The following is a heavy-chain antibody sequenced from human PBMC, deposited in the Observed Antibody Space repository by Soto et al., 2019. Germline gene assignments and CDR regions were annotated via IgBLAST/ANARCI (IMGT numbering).Heavy chain of an antibody. CDR3: AKNLLVTMPDAFDI. V-gene: IGHV1-2*02. D-gene: IGHD3-10*01. Sequence: XSGKVSCNASGYPFTGYYMHWVRQAPGQGLEWMGWINPNSGGTNYAQNFQGRVTMTRDTSISTAYMELSRLRSDDTAVYYCAKNLLVTMPDAFDIWGQGTMVTV. J-gene: IGHJ3*02. CDR1: GYPFTGYY. CDR2: INPNSGGT.